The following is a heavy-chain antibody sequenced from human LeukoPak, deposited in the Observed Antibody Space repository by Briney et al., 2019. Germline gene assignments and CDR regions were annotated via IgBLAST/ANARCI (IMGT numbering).Heavy chain of an antibody. J-gene: IGHJ4*02. D-gene: IGHD3-10*01. V-gene: IGHV3-23*01. CDR3: AKNRYYGSGSYYFDY. CDR1: GFTFSSYA. CDR2: ISGSGGST. Sequence: SGGSLRLSCAASGFTFSSYAMSWVRQAPGKGLEWVSAISGSGGSTYYADSVKGRFTISRDNSKNTLYLQMNSLRAEDTAVYYCAKNRYYGSGSYYFDYWGQGTLVTVSS.